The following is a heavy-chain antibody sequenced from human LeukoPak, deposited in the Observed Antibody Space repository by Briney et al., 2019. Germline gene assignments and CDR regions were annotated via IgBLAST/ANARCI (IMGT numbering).Heavy chain of an antibody. J-gene: IGHJ4*02. CDR1: EFTFISYW. Sequence: GGSLRLSCEASEFTFISYWMGWVRQAPGKGLEWVSAISGSGGSTYYADSVKGRFTISRDNSKNTLYLQMNSLRAEDTAVYYCAKFGGVVPERDWGQGTLVTVSS. V-gene: IGHV3-23*01. D-gene: IGHD2-2*01. CDR2: ISGSGGST. CDR3: AKFGGVVPERD.